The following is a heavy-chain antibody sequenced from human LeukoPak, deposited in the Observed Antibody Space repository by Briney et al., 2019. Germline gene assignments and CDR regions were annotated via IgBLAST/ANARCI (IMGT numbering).Heavy chain of an antibody. CDR3: ARDFLSPMSFYMDV. D-gene: IGHD3-10*02. J-gene: IGHJ6*03. Sequence: GGSLRLSCAASGFTFSSYSMNWVRQAPGKGLECVSSISSSSSYIYYADSVKGRFTISRDNAKNSLYLQMNSLRAEDTAVYYCARDFLSPMSFYMDVWGKGTTVTVSS. V-gene: IGHV3-21*01. CDR2: ISSSSSYI. CDR1: GFTFSSYS.